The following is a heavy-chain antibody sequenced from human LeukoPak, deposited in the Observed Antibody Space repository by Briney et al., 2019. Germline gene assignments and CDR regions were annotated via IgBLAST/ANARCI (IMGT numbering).Heavy chain of an antibody. CDR3: ARDTKSSWYWLDP. CDR2: IYTSGST. D-gene: IGHD6-13*01. CDR1: GGSISSGSYY. V-gene: IGHV4-61*02. J-gene: IGHJ5*02. Sequence: SETLSLTCTVSGGSISSGSYYWSWIRQPAGKGLEWIGRIYTSGSTNYNPSLKSRVTISVDTSKNQFSLKLSSVTAADTAVYYCARDTKSSWYWLDPWGQGTLVTVSS.